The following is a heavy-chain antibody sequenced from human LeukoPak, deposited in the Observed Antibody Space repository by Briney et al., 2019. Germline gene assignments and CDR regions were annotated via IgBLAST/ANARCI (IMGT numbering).Heavy chain of an antibody. J-gene: IGHJ4*02. CDR2: IKSKTDGGTT. CDR1: GFTFSNAW. CDR3: TTPGPLDYYDSSGYSDY. Sequence: PGGSLRLSCAASGFTFSNAWMSWVRQAPGKGLEWVGRIKSKTDGGTTDYAAPVKGRFTISRDDSKNTLYLQMNSLKTEDTAVYYCTTPGPLDYYDSSGYSDYWGQGTLVTVSS. D-gene: IGHD3-22*01. V-gene: IGHV3-15*01.